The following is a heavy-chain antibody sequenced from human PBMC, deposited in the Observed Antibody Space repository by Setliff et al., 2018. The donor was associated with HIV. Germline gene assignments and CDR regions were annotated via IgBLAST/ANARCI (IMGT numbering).Heavy chain of an antibody. J-gene: IGHJ6*03. Sequence: SETLSLTCTVSGGSISSHYWSWIRQPPGKGLEWVGLIYYTGIPTYNPSLSSRVTISVDTSKNQFSLKLTSVTAADTAVYFCARGVIETDYDYVDIYYYNYMDVWGKGTTVTVSS. D-gene: IGHD5-12*01. CDR1: GGSISSHY. CDR2: IYYTGIP. CDR3: ARGVIETDYDYVDIYYYNYMDV. V-gene: IGHV4-59*11.